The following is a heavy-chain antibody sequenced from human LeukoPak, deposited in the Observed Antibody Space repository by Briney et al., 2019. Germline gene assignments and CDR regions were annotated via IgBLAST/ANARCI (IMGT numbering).Heavy chain of an antibody. CDR3: AREETSTVWD. CDR2: IYYSGST. V-gene: IGHV4-39*07. CDR1: SGSLSSSNYH. Sequence: PSETLSLTCTVSSGSLSSSNYHWGWIRQPPGKGLEWIGSIYYSGSTFYKPSLKSRVTISIDTSKNQFSLKLSSVTAADTAVYYCAREETSTVWDWGQGTLVTVSS. J-gene: IGHJ4*02. D-gene: IGHD3-16*01.